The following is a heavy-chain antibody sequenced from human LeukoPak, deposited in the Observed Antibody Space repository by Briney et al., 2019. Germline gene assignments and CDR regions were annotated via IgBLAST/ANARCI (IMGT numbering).Heavy chain of an antibody. V-gene: IGHV1-2*02. CDR2: IHPNSGGT. D-gene: IGHD6-19*01. J-gene: IGHJ6*04. CDR3: ATLRDSSAHFYYYGGMDV. CDR1: GYSFTGFY. Sequence: ASVKVSCKASGYSFTGFYMHWMRQAPGQGLEWMGWIHPNSGGTKYAQKLQGRVTMTRDTSITTAYMELSSLTSDDRSRYYCATLRDSSAHFYYYGGMDVWGKGTTVAVSS.